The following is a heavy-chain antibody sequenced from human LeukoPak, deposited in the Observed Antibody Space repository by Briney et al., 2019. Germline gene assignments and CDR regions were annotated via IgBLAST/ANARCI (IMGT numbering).Heavy chain of an antibody. V-gene: IGHV5-51*01. D-gene: IGHD6-19*01. Sequence: GESLKISCKGSGYNFPRYWIGWVRQMAGKGLEWMGIIYPGDSNTRYSPSFQGQVTISADKSISTAYLRWSSLKTSDTAMYYCVRLDSAGWYYFDYWGQGTLVTVSS. CDR3: VRLDSAGWYYFDY. CDR1: GYNFPRYW. CDR2: IYPGDSNT. J-gene: IGHJ4*02.